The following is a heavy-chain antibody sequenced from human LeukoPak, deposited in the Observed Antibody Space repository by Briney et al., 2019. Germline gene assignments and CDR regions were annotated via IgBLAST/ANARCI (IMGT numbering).Heavy chain of an antibody. J-gene: IGHJ4*02. Sequence: SETLSLTCSVYGGSSSGYYWNWIRHPPGQGLEWIWEVNHSGCTNSNPSPKRRIPISIDTHKNQFSLKLSSVTAADTAVYIFARIVGASYYWGQGNLVTVSS. V-gene: IGHV4-34*01. CDR3: ARIVGASYY. CDR2: VNHSGCT. D-gene: IGHD1-26*01. CDR1: GGSSSGYY.